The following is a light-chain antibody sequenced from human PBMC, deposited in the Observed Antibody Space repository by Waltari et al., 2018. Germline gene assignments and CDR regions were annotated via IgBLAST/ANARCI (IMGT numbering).Light chain of an antibody. J-gene: IGKJ4*01. CDR2: GAS. CDR3: QQYDISPLT. CDR1: QNVRTTY. V-gene: IGKV3-20*01. Sequence: EIVLPQSTGTLSFAPGDRDTLSCMASQNVRTTYLAWYQQKPGQAPTLLIYGASSRATGIPDRFSGSGSGTDFSLTISSLEPEDFAVYYCQQYDISPLTFGGGTKVEIK.